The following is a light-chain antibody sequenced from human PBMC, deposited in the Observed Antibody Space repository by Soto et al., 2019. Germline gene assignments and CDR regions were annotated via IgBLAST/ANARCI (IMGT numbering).Light chain of an antibody. CDR1: QGIRND. CDR2: DAS. Sequence: DIQMTQSPSSLSASVGDRVTITCRASQGIRNDLGWYQQKPGKAPKRYDASSLQSGVPSRFSGSGSGTEFTLTISSLQPEDFATYYCLQHNSYPWTFGQGTKVEIK. V-gene: IGKV1-17*01. J-gene: IGKJ1*01. CDR3: LQHNSYPWT.